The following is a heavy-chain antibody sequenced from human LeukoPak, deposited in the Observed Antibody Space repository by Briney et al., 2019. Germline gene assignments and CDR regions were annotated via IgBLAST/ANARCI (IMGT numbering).Heavy chain of an antibody. V-gene: IGHV4-30-4*02. CDR3: ASLSGSYWTRQN. CDR1: GGSISSADYF. Sequence: SETLSLTCTVSGGSISSADYFWTWIRQPPGKGLEWIGYIYYSGTTYYNPSLKSRVTISVDTSKNQFSLKLSSVTAADTAVYYCASLSGSYWTRQNWGQGTLVTVSS. D-gene: IGHD1-26*01. J-gene: IGHJ4*02. CDR2: IYYSGTT.